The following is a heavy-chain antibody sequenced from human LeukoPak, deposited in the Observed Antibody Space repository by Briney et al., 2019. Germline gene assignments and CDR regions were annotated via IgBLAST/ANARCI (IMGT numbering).Heavy chain of an antibody. CDR3: ARGLIGMATTIDY. J-gene: IGHJ4*02. D-gene: IGHD5-24*01. CDR2: INHRRST. V-gene: IGHV4-34*01. Sequence: SETLSLTCAVSGGSFNGYYWSWIRQPPGKGLEWIGEINHRRSTNYNPSLKSRVTISVDTSKNQFSLKVRSVTAADTAVYYCARGLIGMATTIDYWGQGTLVTVSS. CDR1: GGSFNGYY.